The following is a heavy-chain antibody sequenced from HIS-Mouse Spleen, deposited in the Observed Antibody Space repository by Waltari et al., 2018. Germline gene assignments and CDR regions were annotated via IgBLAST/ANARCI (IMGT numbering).Heavy chain of an antibody. V-gene: IGHV2-70*15. CDR2: IDWDDDK. CDR1: GFSLSTSGMC. CDR3: ARIAEGYTSGWYAFDY. J-gene: IGHJ4*02. Sequence: QVTLRESGPALVKPTQTLTLTCTFSGFSLSTSGMCVSWIRQLTGKALEWLARIDWDDDKYYSTSLKTKLTISKETSKNQVVLTMTNMDPVDTATYYCARIAEGYTSGWYAFDYWGQGTLVTVSS. D-gene: IGHD6-19*01.